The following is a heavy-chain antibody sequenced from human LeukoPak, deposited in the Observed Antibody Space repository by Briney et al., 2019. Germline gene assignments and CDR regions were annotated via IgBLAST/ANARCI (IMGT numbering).Heavy chain of an antibody. Sequence: SETLSLTCTVSGYSISSGYYWSWIRQSPGKGLECIGYIHYTGSTNYNPSLKSRVTISVETSKNQFSLKLKSVTAADTAVYYCARGGYYGSGNDFRFDPWGQGTLVTVSS. CDR1: GYSISSGYY. CDR3: ARGGYYGSGNDFRFDP. V-gene: IGHV4-61*01. D-gene: IGHD3-10*01. J-gene: IGHJ5*02. CDR2: IHYTGST.